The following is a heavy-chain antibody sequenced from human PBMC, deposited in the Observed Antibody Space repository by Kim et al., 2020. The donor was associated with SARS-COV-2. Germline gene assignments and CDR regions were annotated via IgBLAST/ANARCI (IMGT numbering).Heavy chain of an antibody. CDR2: RT. Sequence: RTYYNPYLKSRVAISVDTSKNQFSLKLTSVTAADTAVYYCARPYTSGTYDNWGQGTLVIVSS. V-gene: IGHV4-39*01. CDR3: ARPYTSGTYDN. D-gene: IGHD6-19*01. J-gene: IGHJ4*02.